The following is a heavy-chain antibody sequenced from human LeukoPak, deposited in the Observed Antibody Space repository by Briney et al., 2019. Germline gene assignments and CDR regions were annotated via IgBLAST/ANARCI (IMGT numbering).Heavy chain of an antibody. D-gene: IGHD3-3*01. V-gene: IGHV1-18*01. CDR3: ARIAKYYDSWSGYDDY. Sequence: ASVKVSCKASGYTFTSYGISWVRQAPGQGLEWMGWISAYNGNTNYAQKLQGRVTMTTDTSTSTAYMELRSLRSDDTAVYYCARIAKYYDSWSGYDDYWGQGTLVTVSS. CDR2: ISAYNGNT. CDR1: GYTFTSYG. J-gene: IGHJ4*02.